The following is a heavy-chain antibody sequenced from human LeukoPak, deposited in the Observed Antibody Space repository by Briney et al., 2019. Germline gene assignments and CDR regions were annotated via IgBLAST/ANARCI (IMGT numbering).Heavy chain of an antibody. CDR1: GFTFSSYA. Sequence: GGSLRLSCAASGFTFSSYAMHWVRQAPGKGLEWVAVISYDGSNKYYADSVKGRFTISRDNSKNTLYLQMNSLRAEDTAVYYCARENYDTLTGHRMDVWGQGTTVTVSS. CDR3: ARENYDTLTGHRMDV. CDR2: ISYDGSNK. J-gene: IGHJ6*02. D-gene: IGHD3-9*01. V-gene: IGHV3-30-3*01.